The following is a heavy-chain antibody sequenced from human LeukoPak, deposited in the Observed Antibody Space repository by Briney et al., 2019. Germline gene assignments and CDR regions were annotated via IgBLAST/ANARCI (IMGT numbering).Heavy chain of an antibody. Sequence: GGSLRLSCAASGFTVSTNYMSWVRQAPGKGLEWVSVIYSGGSTYYADSVKGRFTISRDNAKNTLYLQMNSLRGEDTAVYCCASGIVGALDYWGQGTLVTVSS. J-gene: IGHJ4*02. CDR3: ASGIVGALDY. D-gene: IGHD1-26*01. CDR1: GFTVSTNY. V-gene: IGHV3-53*01. CDR2: IYSGGST.